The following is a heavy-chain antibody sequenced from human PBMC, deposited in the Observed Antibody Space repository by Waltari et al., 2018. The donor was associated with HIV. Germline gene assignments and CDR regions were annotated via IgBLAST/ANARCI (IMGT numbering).Heavy chain of an antibody. V-gene: IGHV3-48*01. CDR2: ISSSSSTR. J-gene: IGHJ4*02. CDR1: GFTFSSYS. D-gene: IGHD3-22*01. CDR3: ARAYYDSSGYYYGPDY. Sequence: EVQLVESGGGLVQPGGSLRLSCAASGFTFSSYSMNWVRQAPGKGLEWVSYISSSSSTRYYADSVKGRFTISRDNAKNSLYLQMNSLRAEDTAVYYCARAYYDSSGYYYGPDYWGQGTLVTVSS.